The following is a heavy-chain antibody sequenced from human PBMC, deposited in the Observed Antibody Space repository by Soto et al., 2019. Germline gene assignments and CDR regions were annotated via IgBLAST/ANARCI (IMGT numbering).Heavy chain of an antibody. J-gene: IGHJ4*02. CDR3: AKPGSRDYGDYDFDY. CDR2: ISGNGGST. V-gene: IGHV3-23*01. D-gene: IGHD4-17*01. Sequence: GGSLRLSCAASGFTFSSYAMSWVRQAPGKGLEWVSAISGNGGSTYYADSVKGRFTISRDNSKNTLYLQMNSLRAEDTAVYYCAKPGSRDYGDYDFDYWGQGTLVTVSS. CDR1: GFTFSSYA.